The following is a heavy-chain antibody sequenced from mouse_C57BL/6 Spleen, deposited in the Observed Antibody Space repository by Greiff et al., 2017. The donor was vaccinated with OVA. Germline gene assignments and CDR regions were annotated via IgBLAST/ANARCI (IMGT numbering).Heavy chain of an antibody. CDR3: TRKGYYYYGRVFDY. J-gene: IGHJ2*01. V-gene: IGHV1-15*01. D-gene: IGHD2-4*01. CDR2: IDPETGGT. CDR1: GYTFTDYD. Sequence: QVQLQQSGAELVRPGASVTLSCKASGYTFTDYDMHWVKQTPVHGLEWIGAIDPETGGTAYNQKFKGKAILTADKSSSTAYMELRSLTSEDSTVYYCTRKGYYYYGRVFDYWGQGTTLTVSS.